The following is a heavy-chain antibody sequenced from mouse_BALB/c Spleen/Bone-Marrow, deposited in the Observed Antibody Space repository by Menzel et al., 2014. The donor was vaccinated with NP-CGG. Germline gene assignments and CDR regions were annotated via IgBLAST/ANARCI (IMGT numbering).Heavy chain of an antibody. CDR2: IDPSDSYT. J-gene: IGHJ2*01. V-gene: IGHV1-69*02. CDR3: AITTVVATGDY. CDR1: GYTFTSYW. Sequence: VQLQQSGAELVKPGASVKLSCKASGYTFTSYWMHWVKQRPGQGLEWIGEIDPSDSYTNYNQKFKGKATLTVDKSSSTAYMQLSSLTPEDSAVYYCAITTVVATGDYWGQGTTLTVSS. D-gene: IGHD1-1*01.